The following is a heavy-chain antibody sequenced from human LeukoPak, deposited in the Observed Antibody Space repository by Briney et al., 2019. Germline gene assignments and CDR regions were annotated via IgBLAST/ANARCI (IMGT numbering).Heavy chain of an antibody. J-gene: IGHJ4*02. CDR2: LGTAGDT. V-gene: IGHV3-13*01. CDR3: VRVVPYCSGGSCSPYFDY. Sequence: GGSLRLSCAASGFILSNYAMHWVRQPAGKGLEWVSALGTAGDTFYPGSVKGRFTISRENVKNSLYLQMNSLRAEDTAVYYCVRVVPYCSGGSCSPYFDYWGQGTLVTVSS. CDR1: GFILSNYA. D-gene: IGHD2-15*01.